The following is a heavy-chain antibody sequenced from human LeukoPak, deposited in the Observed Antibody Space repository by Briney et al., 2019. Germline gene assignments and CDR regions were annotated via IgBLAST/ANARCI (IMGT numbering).Heavy chain of an antibody. CDR1: GCTFSSYA. Sequence: SVKVSCKASGCTFSSYAISWVRQAPGQGLEWMGRIIPILGIANYAQKFQGRVTITADKSTSTAYMELSSLRSEDTAVYYCARDRSSNWGFGYFDYWGQGTLVTVSS. V-gene: IGHV1-69*04. D-gene: IGHD7-27*01. CDR3: ARDRSSNWGFGYFDY. J-gene: IGHJ4*02. CDR2: IIPILGIA.